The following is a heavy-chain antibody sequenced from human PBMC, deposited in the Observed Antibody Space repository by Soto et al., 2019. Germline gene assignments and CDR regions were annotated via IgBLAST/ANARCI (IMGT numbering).Heavy chain of an antibody. Sequence: QVQLVQSGAEVKKPGSSVKVSCKASGGTFSSYAISWVRQAPGQGLEWMGGISPIFGTANYAQKFQGRVTITADESTSTAYMELSSLRSEDTAVYYCARWGCGGDCYGNWYFDLWGRGTLVTVSS. CDR3: ARWGCGGDCYGNWYFDL. D-gene: IGHD2-21*02. J-gene: IGHJ2*01. CDR1: GGTFSSYA. V-gene: IGHV1-69*01. CDR2: ISPIFGTA.